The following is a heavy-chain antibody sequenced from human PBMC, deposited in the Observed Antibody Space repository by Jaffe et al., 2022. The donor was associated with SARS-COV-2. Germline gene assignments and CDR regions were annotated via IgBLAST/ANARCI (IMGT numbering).Heavy chain of an antibody. J-gene: IGHJ6*02. Sequence: QVQLVESGGGVVQPGRSLRLSCAASGFTFSSYGMHWVRQAPGKGLEWVAVIWYDGSNKYYADSVKGRFTISRDNSKNTLYLQMNSLRAEDTAVYYCARVGLGYCSGGSCYSDYYYYGMDVWGQGTTVTVSS. CDR3: ARVGLGYCSGGSCYSDYYYYGMDV. CDR2: IWYDGSNK. D-gene: IGHD2-15*01. V-gene: IGHV3-33*01. CDR1: GFTFSSYG.